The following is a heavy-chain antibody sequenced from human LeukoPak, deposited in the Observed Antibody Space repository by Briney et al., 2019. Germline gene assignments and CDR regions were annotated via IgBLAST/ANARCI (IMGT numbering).Heavy chain of an antibody. J-gene: IGHJ4*02. V-gene: IGHV3-33*06. CDR3: GKNQGILPALPPSNFAT. Sequence: PGGSLRLSCAASGFTFSSYGMHWVRQAPGKGLEWVAVIWYDGSNKYYADSVRGRFTISRDNSKNTLYLQMNSLRAEDTAVYYCGKNQGILPALPPSNFATWGRETRSPSPQ. CDR2: IWYDGSNK. D-gene: IGHD3-9*01. CDR1: GFTFSSYG.